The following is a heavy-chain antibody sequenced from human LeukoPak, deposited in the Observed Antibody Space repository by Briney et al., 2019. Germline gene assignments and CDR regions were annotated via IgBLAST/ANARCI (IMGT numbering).Heavy chain of an antibody. D-gene: IGHD3-22*01. CDR2: ISSTGNTI. J-gene: IGHJ6*03. V-gene: IGHV3-48*04. Sequence: GGSLRLSCATSGLTFSTSSMNWVRQAPGKGLEWLSYISSTGNTIYYADSVKGRFTISRDNAKNSLYLQMNSLRAEDTAVYYCARVPTGYYDSSGYYWGNYYYYYMDVWGKGTTVTVSS. CDR1: GLTFSTSS. CDR3: ARVPTGYYDSSGYYWGNYYYYYMDV.